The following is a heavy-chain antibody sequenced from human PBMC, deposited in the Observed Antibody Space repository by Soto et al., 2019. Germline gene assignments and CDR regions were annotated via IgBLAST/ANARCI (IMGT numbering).Heavy chain of an antibody. Sequence: SETLSLTCTVSGGSISSYYWSWIRQPPGKGLEWIGYIYYSGSTNYNPSLKSRVTISVDTSKNQFSLKLSSVPAADTAVYYCARTMVRGVIIPAFDPWGQGTLVTVSS. CDR3: ARTMVRGVIIPAFDP. D-gene: IGHD3-10*01. V-gene: IGHV4-59*01. CDR1: GGSISSYY. J-gene: IGHJ5*02. CDR2: IYYSGST.